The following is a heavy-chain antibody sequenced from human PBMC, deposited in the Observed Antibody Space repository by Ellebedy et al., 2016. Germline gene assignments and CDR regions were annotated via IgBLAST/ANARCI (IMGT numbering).Heavy chain of an antibody. CDR3: ARHSNYAPFDY. J-gene: IGHJ4*02. V-gene: IGHV4-39*01. D-gene: IGHD4-11*01. CDR2: IYYSGST. CDR1: GGSISSYY. Sequence: SETLSLTCTVSGGSISSYYWGWIRQPPGKGLEWIGSIYYSGSTYYNPSLKSRVTISVDTSKNQFSLKLSSVTAADTAVYYCARHSNYAPFDYWGQGTLVTVSS.